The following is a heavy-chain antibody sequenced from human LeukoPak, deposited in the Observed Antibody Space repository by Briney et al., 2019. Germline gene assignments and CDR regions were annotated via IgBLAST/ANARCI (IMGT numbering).Heavy chain of an antibody. V-gene: IGHV4-4*07. Sequence: ASETLSLTCTVSGGSISSYYWSWLRQPAGKGLEWIGRIHTSGSTNYNPSLKSRVTMSVDTSKNQFSLEVTSVTTADTAVYYCARAWQWLPLDSWGQGTLVTVSS. J-gene: IGHJ4*02. CDR1: GGSISSYY. CDR2: IHTSGST. CDR3: ARAWQWLPLDS. D-gene: IGHD6-19*01.